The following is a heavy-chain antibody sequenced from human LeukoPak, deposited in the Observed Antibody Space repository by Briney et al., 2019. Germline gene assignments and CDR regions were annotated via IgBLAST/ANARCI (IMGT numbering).Heavy chain of an antibody. J-gene: IGHJ4*02. CDR1: GFTFGAYG. CDR2: ISGGGDRT. CDR3: AKANWVSNADAVW. D-gene: IGHD1-1*01. V-gene: IGHV3-23*01. Sequence: GGSLRLSCAASGFTFGAYGMSWVRQAPGKGLEWVSGISGGGDRTYSGDSVKGRFTLSRDSSRNTVYLQLNNLRVEDTAIYYCAKANWVSNADAVWWGQGTLVTVSS.